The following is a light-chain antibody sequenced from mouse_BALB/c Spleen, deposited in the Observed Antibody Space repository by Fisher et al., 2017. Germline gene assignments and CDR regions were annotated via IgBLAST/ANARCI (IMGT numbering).Light chain of an antibody. CDR1: SSVSY. Sequence: IVMTQSTAILSASPGEKVTMTCSASSSVSYMYRYQQKPGSSPKPWIYGTSNLASGVPARFSGSGSGTSYSLTISSMEAEDAATYYCHQYHRSPFTFGSGTKLEIK. CDR3: HQYHRSPFT. J-gene: IGKJ4*01. CDR2: GTS. V-gene: IGKV4-61*01.